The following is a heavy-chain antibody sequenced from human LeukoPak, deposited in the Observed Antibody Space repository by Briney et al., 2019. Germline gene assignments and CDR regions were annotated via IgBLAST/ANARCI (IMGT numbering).Heavy chain of an antibody. Sequence: PSETLSLTCAVSGYSISSSNWWGWIRQPPGKGLEWIGYIYYSGSTYYNPSLKSRVTMSVDTSKNQFSLKLGSVTAVDTAVYYCARTDSGSRGGFDYWGQGTLVTVSS. CDR2: IYYSGST. CDR1: GYSISSSNW. CDR3: ARTDSGSRGGFDY. D-gene: IGHD1-26*01. V-gene: IGHV4-28*01. J-gene: IGHJ4*02.